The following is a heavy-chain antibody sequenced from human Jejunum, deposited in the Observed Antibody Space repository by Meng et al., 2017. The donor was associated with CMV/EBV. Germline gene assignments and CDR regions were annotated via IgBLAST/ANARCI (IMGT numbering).Heavy chain of an antibody. CDR3: ARDRDGFNTFDY. CDR2: INPKSGYT. CDR1: GYSFSDYF. V-gene: IGHV1-2*02. J-gene: IGHJ4*02. Sequence: QVQLVQSGAEVKKPGASVKISCKASGYSFSDYFLHWVRQAPGQGLEWMGWINPKSGYTNYAQKFQGRVTMTRDTSTNTAYMELTRLISDDTAVYYCARDRDGFNTFDYWGQGTLVTGSS. D-gene: IGHD5-24*01.